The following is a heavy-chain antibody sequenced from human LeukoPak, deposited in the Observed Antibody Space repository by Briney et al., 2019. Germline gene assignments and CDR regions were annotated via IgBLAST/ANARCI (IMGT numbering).Heavy chain of an antibody. V-gene: IGHV1-2*06. CDR3: ARSIIDYGDYSFDY. J-gene: IGHJ4*02. D-gene: IGHD4-17*01. CDR1: GYTFTGYY. Sequence: ASVKVSCKVSGYTFTGYYMHWVRQAPGQGLEWMGRINPNSGGTNYAQKFQGRVTMTRDTSISTAYMELSRLRSDDTAVYYCARSIIDYGDYSFDYWGQGTLVTVSS. CDR2: INPNSGGT.